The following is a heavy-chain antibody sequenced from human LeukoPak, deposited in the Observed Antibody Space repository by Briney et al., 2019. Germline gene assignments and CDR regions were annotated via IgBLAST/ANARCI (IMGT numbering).Heavy chain of an antibody. CDR3: AKSPRRAAAGNPCFDY. Sequence: PGGSLRLSCAASGFTFSSYAMSWVRQAPGKGLEWVSAISGSGGSTYYADSVKGRFTISRDNSKNTLYLQMNSLRAEDTAVYYCAKSPRRAAAGNPCFDYWGQGTLVTVSS. CDR1: GFTFSSYA. J-gene: IGHJ4*02. CDR2: ISGSGGST. D-gene: IGHD6-13*01. V-gene: IGHV3-23*01.